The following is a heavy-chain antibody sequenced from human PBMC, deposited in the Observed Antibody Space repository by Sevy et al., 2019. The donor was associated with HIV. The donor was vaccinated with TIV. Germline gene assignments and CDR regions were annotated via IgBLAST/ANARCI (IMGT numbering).Heavy chain of an antibody. D-gene: IGHD2-8*01. Sequence: GGSLRLSCAASGFTFSYFSLNWVRQAPGKGLEWIAYIAGTTSHIYYSGSVKGRVTISRDHAKNSVYLQMSSLRAEDTAIYYCVRDDSYAFDFWGQGALVTVSS. CDR3: VRDDSYAFDF. V-gene: IGHV3-48*01. J-gene: IGHJ4*02. CDR1: GFTFSYFS. CDR2: IAGTTSHI.